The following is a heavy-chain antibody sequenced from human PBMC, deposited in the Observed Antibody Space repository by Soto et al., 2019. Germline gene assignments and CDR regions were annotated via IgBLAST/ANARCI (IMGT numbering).Heavy chain of an antibody. D-gene: IGHD3-3*01. CDR2: MYNSGSS. CDR3: AKKGDFGVDYYYYMDV. CDR1: GGYISDYY. Sequence: SETKSLTSTVSGGYISDYYGSWIRQKPGKGLEWIGYMYNSGSSNYNPSLKSRATISGDTSKNQFSLKLSSVTAADTAVYYCAKKGDFGVDYYYYMDVWGKGTTVTVSS. V-gene: IGHV4-59*01. J-gene: IGHJ6*03.